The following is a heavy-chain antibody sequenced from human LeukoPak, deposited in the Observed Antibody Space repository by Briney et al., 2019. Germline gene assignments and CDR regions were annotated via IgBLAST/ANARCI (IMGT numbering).Heavy chain of an antibody. CDR2: ISYDGSNK. D-gene: IGHD3-10*01. Sequence: QPGGSLRLSCAASGFTFSSYSMNWVRQAPGKGLEWVAVISYDGSNKYYADSVKGRFTISRDNSKNTLYLQMNSLRAEDTAVYYCARAPDYYGSGSFDYWGQGTLVTVSS. CDR3: ARAPDYYGSGSFDY. J-gene: IGHJ4*02. CDR1: GFTFSSYS. V-gene: IGHV3-30*03.